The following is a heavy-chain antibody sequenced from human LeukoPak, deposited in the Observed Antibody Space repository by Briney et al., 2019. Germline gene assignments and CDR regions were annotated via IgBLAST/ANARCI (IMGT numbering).Heavy chain of an antibody. V-gene: IGHV4-39*01. Sequence: PSETLSLTCTVSGGSITSSSYYWGWIRQPPGKGLEWIGSIYYSGHTYYNPSLKSRVTISVDTSKNQFSLRLSSVTAADTAVYYCARQIGVLAAAYDYWGQGVPVTVS. CDR2: IYYSGHT. CDR3: ARQIGVLAAAYDY. D-gene: IGHD6-13*01. CDR1: GGSITSSSYY. J-gene: IGHJ4*02.